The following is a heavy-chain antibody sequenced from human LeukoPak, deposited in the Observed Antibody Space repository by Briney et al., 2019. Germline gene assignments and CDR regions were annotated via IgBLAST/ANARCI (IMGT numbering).Heavy chain of an antibody. V-gene: IGHV3-30*02. D-gene: IGHD1-1*01. CDR2: IRYDGSNK. CDR3: AKDTTSTSGFDY. J-gene: IGHJ4*02. Sequence: PGGSLRLSCAASGFTFISYGMQWVRQAPGKGLEWVAFIRYDGSNKYYADSVKGRFTISRDNSKNTLYLQMNSLRAEDTAVYYCAKDTTSTSGFDYWGQGTLVTVSS. CDR1: GFTFISYG.